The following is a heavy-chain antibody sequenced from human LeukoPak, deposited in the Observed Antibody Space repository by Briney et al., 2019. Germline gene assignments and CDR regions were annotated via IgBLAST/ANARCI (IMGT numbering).Heavy chain of an antibody. CDR2: FDPEDGET. CDR3: ATDLSLSDAFDI. J-gene: IGHJ3*02. CDR1: GYTLTELS. Sequence: ASVKVSCKVSGYTLTELSMHWVRQAPGKGLEWMGGFDPEDGETIYAQKFQGRVTMTEDTSTDTAYMEPSSLRSEDTAVYYCATDLSLSDAFDIWGQGTMVTVSS. V-gene: IGHV1-24*01.